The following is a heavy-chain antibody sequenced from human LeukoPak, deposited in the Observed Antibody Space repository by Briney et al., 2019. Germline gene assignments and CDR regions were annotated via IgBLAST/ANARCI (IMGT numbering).Heavy chain of an antibody. V-gene: IGHV3-7*03. CDR2: INSGGSEG. Sequence: GRSLRLSCAVSGFTFSRFWMSWSRQAPGKGLEWVASINSGGSEGYYADVVKGRFTISRDNAKNSLYLQINSLRAEDTAVYYCARSSYSSSSSVWGQGTMVTVSS. J-gene: IGHJ3*01. CDR1: GFTFSRFW. CDR3: ARSSYSSSSSV. D-gene: IGHD6-6*01.